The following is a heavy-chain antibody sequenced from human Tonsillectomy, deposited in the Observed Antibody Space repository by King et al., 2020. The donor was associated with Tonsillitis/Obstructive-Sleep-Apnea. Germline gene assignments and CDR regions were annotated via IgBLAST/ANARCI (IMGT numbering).Heavy chain of an antibody. J-gene: IGHJ4*02. CDR1: GFNFANYW. D-gene: IGHD5-12*01. Sequence: QLVQSGAEVKKPGESLKISCKGSGFNFANYWIAWVRQMPGKGLDWMGIIYPGDSHTRYSPSFQGQVTISADKSINTAYLQCNTLKASDTAMYYCARLRLYIGYDFGYFDYWGQGTLVTVSS. CDR3: ARLRLYIGYDFGYFDY. CDR2: IYPGDSHT. V-gene: IGHV5-51*01.